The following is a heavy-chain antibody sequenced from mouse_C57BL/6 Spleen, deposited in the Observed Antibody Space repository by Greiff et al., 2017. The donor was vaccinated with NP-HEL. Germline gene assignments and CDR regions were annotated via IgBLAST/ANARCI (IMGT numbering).Heavy chain of an antibody. CDR2: ISSGGSYT. CDR3: ARIYDGYSSFDY. D-gene: IGHD2-3*01. J-gene: IGHJ2*01. CDR1: GFTFSSYG. V-gene: IGHV5-6*02. Sequence: DVKLVESGGDLVKPGGSLKLSCAASGFTFSSYGMSWVRQTPDKRLEWVATISSGGSYTYYPDNVKGRFTITRDNAKNTLYLQMSSLKSEDTSMYYCARIYDGYSSFDYWGQGTTLTVSS.